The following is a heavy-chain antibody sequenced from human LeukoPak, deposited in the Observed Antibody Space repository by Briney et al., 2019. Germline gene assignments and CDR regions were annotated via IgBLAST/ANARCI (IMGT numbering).Heavy chain of an antibody. CDR1: DGSFSGYY. V-gene: IGHV4-34*01. D-gene: IGHD6-19*01. Sequence: KPSETLSLTCAVYDGSFSGYYWSWIRQPPGKGLEWIGEINHSGSTNYNPSLKSRVTISVDTSKNQFSLKLSSVTAADTAVYYCARVLEGSSGQHWYFDLWGRGTLVTVSS. CDR2: INHSGST. CDR3: ARVLEGSSGQHWYFDL. J-gene: IGHJ2*01.